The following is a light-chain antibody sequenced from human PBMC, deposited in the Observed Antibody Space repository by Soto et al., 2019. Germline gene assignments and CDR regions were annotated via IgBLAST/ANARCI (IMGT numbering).Light chain of an antibody. CDR2: GTS. CDR3: QQYGSSPPWT. V-gene: IGKV3-20*01. CDR1: QGVSSSY. J-gene: IGKJ1*01. Sequence: VLTQSPSTLSLSPGERATLSCRASQGVSSSYIAWYQQKPGQAPRLLIYGTSSRATGIPDRFRGSGSGTDFTLTISRLEPEDFAVYYCQQYGSSPPWTFGQGTKVDIK.